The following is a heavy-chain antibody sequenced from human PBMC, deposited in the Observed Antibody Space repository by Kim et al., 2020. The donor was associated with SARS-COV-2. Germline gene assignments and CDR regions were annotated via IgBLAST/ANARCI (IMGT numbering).Heavy chain of an antibody. CDR3: AKDRFSSGWYGVAFDI. CDR1: GFTFSSYA. D-gene: IGHD6-19*01. J-gene: IGHJ3*02. CDR2: ISGSGGST. V-gene: IGHV3-23*01. Sequence: GGSLRLSCAASGFTFSSYAMSWVRQAPGKGLEWVSAISGSGGSTYYADSVKGRFTISRDNSKNTLYLQMNSLRAEDTAVYYCAKDRFSSGWYGVAFDIWGQGTMVTVSS.